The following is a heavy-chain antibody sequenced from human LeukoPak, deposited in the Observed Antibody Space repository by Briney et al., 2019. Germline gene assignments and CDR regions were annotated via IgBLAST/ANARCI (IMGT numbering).Heavy chain of an antibody. D-gene: IGHD4-23*01. J-gene: IGHJ4*02. CDR1: GFTFSPVW. V-gene: IGHV3-74*01. CDR3: AKGGYGGRYYFDR. CDR2: IINDGSYT. Sequence: GGSLRLSCAASGFTFSPVWMHWVRQAPGKGLMWVSHIINDGSYTTYADSVKGRFTISRDNAKNTVYLQMNSLRPEDTAVYYCAKGGYGGRYYFDRWGQWTLVTVSS.